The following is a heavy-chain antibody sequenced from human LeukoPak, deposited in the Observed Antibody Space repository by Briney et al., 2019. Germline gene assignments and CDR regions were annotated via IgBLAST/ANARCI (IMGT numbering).Heavy chain of an antibody. V-gene: IGHV3-74*01. CDR3: ADIAVAGFDAFDI. Sequence: QSGGSLRPSCAASGFTFSSYWMHWVRQAPGKGLVWVSRINSDGSSTSYADSVKGRFTISRDNAKNTLYLQMNSLRAEDTAVYYCADIAVAGFDAFDIWGQGTMVTVSS. D-gene: IGHD6-19*01. CDR1: GFTFSSYW. J-gene: IGHJ3*02. CDR2: INSDGSST.